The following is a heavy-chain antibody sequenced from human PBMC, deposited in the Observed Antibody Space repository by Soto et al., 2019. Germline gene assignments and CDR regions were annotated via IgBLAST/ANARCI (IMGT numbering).Heavy chain of an antibody. CDR1: GDIFSSFA. CDR3: AMGGSPYVWFNEY. Sequence: QEQLVQSGAEVKKPGSSMKVSCKASGDIFSSFAISWVQQAPGQGLEWMGGIIPVFGTTNYAQKFQDRVTITADESTNTAYMELSSLRSEDTAIYYCAMGGSPYVWFNEYWGQGTLVTVSS. J-gene: IGHJ4*02. V-gene: IGHV1-69*01. D-gene: IGHD3-16*01. CDR2: IIPVFGTT.